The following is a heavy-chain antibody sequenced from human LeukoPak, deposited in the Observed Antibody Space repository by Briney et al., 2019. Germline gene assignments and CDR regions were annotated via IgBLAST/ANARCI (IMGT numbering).Heavy chain of an antibody. CDR2: IRSTAYGGET. CDR1: GFTFADRA. V-gene: IGHV3-49*04. D-gene: IGHD3-16*01. Sequence: PGGSLILSCKASGFTFADRAMSWVRQAPGKGLEWVGFIRSTAYGGETEYAASVKGRFIISRDDSKSIAYLQMNSLNSDDTAVYYCSRARLGGYYYKDVWGKGTTVTVSS. J-gene: IGHJ6*03. CDR3: SRARLGGYYYKDV.